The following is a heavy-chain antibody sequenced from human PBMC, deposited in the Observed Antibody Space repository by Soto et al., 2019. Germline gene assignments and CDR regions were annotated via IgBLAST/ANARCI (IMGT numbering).Heavy chain of an antibody. CDR1: GITINGYW. CDR3: ARSDWFAP. J-gene: IGHJ5*02. CDR2: IKSDGSVT. V-gene: IGHV3-74*01. Sequence: EVQLVESGGGLVQPGGSLKLSCAASGITINGYWMSWVRQVPGKGLVWVSRIKSDGSVTSYEDSVKGRFTISRDNAKNTLYLQMNSLRAEDTAVYYCARSDWFAPWGQGTLVTVSS.